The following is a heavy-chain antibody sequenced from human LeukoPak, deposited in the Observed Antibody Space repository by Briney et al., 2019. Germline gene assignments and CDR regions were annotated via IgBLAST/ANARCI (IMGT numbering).Heavy chain of an antibody. J-gene: IGHJ4*02. V-gene: IGHV3-7*01. CDR2: IKQDGSEK. D-gene: IGHD6-19*01. CDR1: GFTFSSYW. CDR3: ARDRGGYSSGWYALSRPLGY. Sequence: GGSLRLSCAASGFTFSSYWMSWVRQAPGKGLEWVANIKQDGSEKYYVDSVKGRFTISRDNSKNTLYLQMNSLRAEDTAVYYCARDRGGYSSGWYALSRPLGYWGQGTLVTVSS.